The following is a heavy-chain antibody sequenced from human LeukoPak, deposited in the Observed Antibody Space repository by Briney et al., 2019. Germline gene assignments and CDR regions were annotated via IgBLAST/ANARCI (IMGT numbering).Heavy chain of an antibody. D-gene: IGHD3-22*01. CDR3: ARLGDYYDSSGYLYYYYYMDV. V-gene: IGHV4-34*01. Sequence: SETLSLTCAVYGGSFSGYYWSWIRQPPGKGLEWIGEINHSGSTNYNPSLKSRVTISVDTSKNQFSLKLSSVTAADTAVYYCARLGDYYDSSGYLYYYYYMDVWGKGTTVTISS. J-gene: IGHJ6*03. CDR2: INHSGST. CDR1: GGSFSGYY.